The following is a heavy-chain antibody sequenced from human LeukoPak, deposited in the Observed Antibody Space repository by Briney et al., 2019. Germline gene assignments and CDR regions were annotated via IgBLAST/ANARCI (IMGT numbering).Heavy chain of an antibody. D-gene: IGHD3-10*01. J-gene: IGHJ5*02. Sequence: ASVKVSSKASAYTFTDHYMRWVRQAPGQGLEWMGWVIPKTGGTNYAQTFQGRVTMTMDTSISTAYMELRRVSFADTAIYYCARSNIRGEQWLDPWGQGTLVTVSS. CDR3: ARSNIRGEQWLDP. V-gene: IGHV1-2*02. CDR1: AYTFTDHY. CDR2: VIPKTGGT.